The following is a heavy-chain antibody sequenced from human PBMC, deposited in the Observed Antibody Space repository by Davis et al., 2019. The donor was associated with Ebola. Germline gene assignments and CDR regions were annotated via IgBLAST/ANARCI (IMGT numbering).Heavy chain of an antibody. J-gene: IGHJ4*02. CDR2: IYPGDSDN. Sequence: KVSCQGSGYSFTSYWIGWVRQMPGKGLEWMGIIYPGDSDNRYSPSFQGQVTISADKSISTAYLQWSSLKASDTAMYYCARQTIHDSSGYYYLNFDYWGQGTLVTVSS. CDR3: ARQTIHDSSGYYYLNFDY. D-gene: IGHD3-22*01. V-gene: IGHV5-51*01. CDR1: GYSFTSYW.